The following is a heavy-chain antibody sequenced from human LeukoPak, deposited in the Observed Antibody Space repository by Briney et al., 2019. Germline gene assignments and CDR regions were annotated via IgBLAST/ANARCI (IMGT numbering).Heavy chain of an antibody. CDR1: GFTFSSYW. V-gene: IGHV3-74*01. CDR3: ARSRWLDAFDY. D-gene: IGHD6-19*01. Sequence: GGSLRLSCAASGFTFSSYWMHWVRQAPGKGLVWVSRINSDGSTTNYADSVKGRFTISRDNAKNTLYLQMNSLRADGTAVYYCARSRWLDAFDYWGQGTLVTVSS. J-gene: IGHJ4*02. CDR2: INSDGSTT.